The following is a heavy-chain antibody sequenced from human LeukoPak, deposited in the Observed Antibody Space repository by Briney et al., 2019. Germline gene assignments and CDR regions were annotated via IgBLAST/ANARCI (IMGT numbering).Heavy chain of an antibody. V-gene: IGHV4-61*02. CDR1: GGSISSGSYY. Sequence: SQTLSLTCTVSGGSISSGSYYWSWIRQPAGKGLEWIGRIDTSGSTNYNPSLKSRVTMSADTSKKQFSLKLRSVTAADTAVYYCARGLWFGDENPPYFDYWGQGILVTVSS. CDR2: IDTSGST. CDR3: ARGLWFGDENPPYFDY. J-gene: IGHJ4*02. D-gene: IGHD3-10*01.